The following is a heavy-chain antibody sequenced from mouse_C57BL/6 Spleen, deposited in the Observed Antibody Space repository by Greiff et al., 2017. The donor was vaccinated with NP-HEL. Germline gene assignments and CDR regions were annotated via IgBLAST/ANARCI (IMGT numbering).Heavy chain of an antibody. CDR1: GIAFSRYW. Sequence: EVKLQESGGGLVQPGGSLKLSCAASGIAFSRYWMSWVRRAPGKGLEWIGEINPDSSTINYATSLKDKFIISRDNAKNTLYLQMSKVRSEDTALYYCARETAGTSGYFDVWGTGTTVTVSS. CDR3: ARETAGTSGYFDV. V-gene: IGHV4-1*01. CDR2: INPDSSTI. D-gene: IGHD4-1*01. J-gene: IGHJ1*03.